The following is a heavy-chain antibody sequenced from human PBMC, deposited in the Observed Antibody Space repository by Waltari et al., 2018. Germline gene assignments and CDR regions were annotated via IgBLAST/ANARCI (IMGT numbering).Heavy chain of an antibody. J-gene: IGHJ4*02. CDR2: INPNSGGT. CDR3: ARDLQGITIFGVVTPYYFDY. V-gene: IGHV1-2*02. CDR1: GYTFTGYY. Sequence: QVQLVQSGAEVKKPGASVKVSCKASGYTFTGYYMHWVRQAPGQGLEWMGWINPNSGGTNYAQKFQGRVTMTRDTSISTAYMELSRLRSDDTAVYYCARDLQGITIFGVVTPYYFDYWGQGTLVTVSS. D-gene: IGHD3-3*01.